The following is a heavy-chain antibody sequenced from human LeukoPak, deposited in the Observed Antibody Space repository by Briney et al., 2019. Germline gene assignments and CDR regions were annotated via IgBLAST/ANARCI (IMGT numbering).Heavy chain of an antibody. CDR1: GGSISSSSYY. J-gene: IGHJ6*02. Sequence: PSETLSLTCTVSGGSISSSSYYWGWIRQPPGKGLEWIGSIYYSGSTYYNPSLKSRITISVDTSKNQFSLKLSSVTAADTAVYYCVRSYGSGSYIYYYGMDVWGQGTTVTVSS. CDR2: IYYSGST. CDR3: VRSYGSGSYIYYYGMDV. D-gene: IGHD3-10*01. V-gene: IGHV4-39*01.